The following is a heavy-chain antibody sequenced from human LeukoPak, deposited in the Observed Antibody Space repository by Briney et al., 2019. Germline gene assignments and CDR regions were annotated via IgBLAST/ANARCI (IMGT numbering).Heavy chain of an antibody. J-gene: IGHJ4*02. V-gene: IGHV1-2*02. D-gene: IGHD2-15*01. Sequence: ASVKVSCKASGYTLTGYYMRWVRHAPGQGLEWMGWIIPNSGGTNYAQKFQGRVTMTRDTSISTAYMELSRLTSDDTAVYYCARDRGVCIGLTTYCWDYWGQGTLVTVSA. CDR3: ARDRGVCIGLTTYCWDY. CDR2: IIPNSGGT. CDR1: GYTLTGYY.